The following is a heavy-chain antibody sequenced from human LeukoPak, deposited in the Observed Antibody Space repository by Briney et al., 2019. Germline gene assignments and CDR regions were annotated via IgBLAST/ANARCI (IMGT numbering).Heavy chain of an antibody. CDR2: ITNSGSTI. CDR1: GFTFSDYY. D-gene: IGHD3-10*01. CDR3: ARGSRDYYGSGSYPFDY. Sequence: GGSLRLSCAASGFTFSDYYMSWIRQAPGKGLQWVSYITNSGSTIYYADSVKGRFTISRDNAKKSLYLQMNNLRAEDTAVYYCARGSRDYYGSGSYPFDYWGQGTLVTVSS. V-gene: IGHV3-11*01. J-gene: IGHJ4*02.